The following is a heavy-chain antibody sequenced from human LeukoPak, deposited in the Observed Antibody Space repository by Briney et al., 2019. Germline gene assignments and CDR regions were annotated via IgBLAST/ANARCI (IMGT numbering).Heavy chain of an antibody. J-gene: IGHJ4*02. CDR3: ARLPPSYYYDSSGYSD. CDR2: IYYSGTT. D-gene: IGHD3-22*01. Sequence: XXIYYSGTTYYNPSLKSRVTISEDTSKNQFSLKLSSVTAADTAVYYCARLPPSYYYDSSGYSDWGQGTLVTVSS. V-gene: IGHV4-39*07.